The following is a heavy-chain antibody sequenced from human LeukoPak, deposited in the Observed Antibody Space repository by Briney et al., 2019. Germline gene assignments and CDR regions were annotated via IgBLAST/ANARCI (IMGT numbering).Heavy chain of an antibody. V-gene: IGHV3-21*04. J-gene: IGHJ4*02. Sequence: GGSLRLSCATSGFTFSAYSMNWVRHAPGKGLEWVANINGRGFSIHYADSIKGRFTISRDNSKNTLYLQMNSLRAEDTAVYYCARVGYSSGWFRSWGQGALVTVSS. CDR3: ARVGYSSGWFRS. D-gene: IGHD6-19*01. CDR1: GFTFSAYS. CDR2: INGRGFSI.